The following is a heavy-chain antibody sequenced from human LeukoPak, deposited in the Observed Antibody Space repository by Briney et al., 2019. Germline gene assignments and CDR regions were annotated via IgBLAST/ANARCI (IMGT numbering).Heavy chain of an antibody. CDR1: GFTFSNSA. D-gene: IGHD3-22*01. Sequence: GGSLRLSCAASGFTFSNSAMSWFRQAPGKGLEWVSTLSGIGITTYYADSVKGRFTISRTNSKNTLYLQMRNVRADDTAVYFCAKRGVVIRVILVGFHKEAYYFDSWGEGALVTVSS. CDR2: LSGIGITT. J-gene: IGHJ4*02. CDR3: AKRGVVIRVILVGFHKEAYYFDS. V-gene: IGHV3-23*01.